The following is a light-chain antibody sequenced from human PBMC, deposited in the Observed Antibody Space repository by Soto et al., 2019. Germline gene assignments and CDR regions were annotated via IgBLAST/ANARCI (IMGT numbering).Light chain of an antibody. J-gene: IGKJ5*01. V-gene: IGKV3-20*01. Sequence: EVVLTQSPGTLSLSPGGRATLSCKASQSVSRRLAWYQHRPGQSPRLLISGASMRASGVPVRFSGSGSGTDFTLTISRLGPEDFAVYYCQHYGGSPITFGLGTRLEIK. CDR2: GAS. CDR3: QHYGGSPIT. CDR1: QSVSRR.